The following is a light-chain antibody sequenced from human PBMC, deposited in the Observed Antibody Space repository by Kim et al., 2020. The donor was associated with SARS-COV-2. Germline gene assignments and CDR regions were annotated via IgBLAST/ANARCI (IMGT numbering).Light chain of an antibody. CDR2: DIS. CDR1: QDISHY. CDR3: QQYDSLPYS. V-gene: IGKV1-33*01. J-gene: IGKJ2*03. Sequence: SASVGDRVTITCRSSQDISHYLHWYQQKPGKVPKLLIYDISNLQSGVPSRFSGGRSGTDFSLTISSLQPEDFATYYCQQYDSLPYSFGQGTKLEI.